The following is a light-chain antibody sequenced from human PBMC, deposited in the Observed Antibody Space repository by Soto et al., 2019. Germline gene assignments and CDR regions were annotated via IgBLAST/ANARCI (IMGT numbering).Light chain of an antibody. Sequence: QSVLTQPPSASGTPGQSVTIPCTRTSSDVGDYNYVSWYQQHPGKAPKLVIYEVSRRPSGVPDRFSGSKSGNTASLTVSGLQAEDEADYYCSSNAGSNNLVFGGGTKLTVL. CDR3: SSNAGSNNLV. CDR1: SSDVGDYNY. V-gene: IGLV2-8*01. J-gene: IGLJ2*01. CDR2: EVS.